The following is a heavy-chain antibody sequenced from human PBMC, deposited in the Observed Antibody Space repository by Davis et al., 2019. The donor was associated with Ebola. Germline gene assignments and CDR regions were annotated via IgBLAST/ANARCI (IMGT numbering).Heavy chain of an antibody. D-gene: IGHD4-17*01. CDR1: GGSFSGYY. CDR2: INHSGST. V-gene: IGHV4-34*01. J-gene: IGHJ4*02. Sequence: PSETLSLTCAVYGGSFSGYYWSWIRQPPGKGLEWIGEINHSGSTNYNPSLKSRVTISVDTSKNQFSLKLSSVTAADTAVYYCAREDYGDPDYWGQGTLVTVSS. CDR3: AREDYGDPDY.